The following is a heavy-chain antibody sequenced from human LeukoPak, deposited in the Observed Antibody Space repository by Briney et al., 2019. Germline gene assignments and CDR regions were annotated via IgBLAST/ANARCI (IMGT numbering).Heavy chain of an antibody. Sequence: PGGSLRLSCAASGFTFSSYWMSWVRQAPGKGLEWVANIKQDGSEKYYVDSVKGRFTISRDNAKNSLYLQMNSLRAEDTAVYYCARDGGGYVAARLDHWGQGTLVTVSS. J-gene: IGHJ4*02. V-gene: IGHV3-7*01. CDR3: ARDGGGYVAARLDH. CDR1: GFTFSSYW. D-gene: IGHD5-12*01. CDR2: IKQDGSEK.